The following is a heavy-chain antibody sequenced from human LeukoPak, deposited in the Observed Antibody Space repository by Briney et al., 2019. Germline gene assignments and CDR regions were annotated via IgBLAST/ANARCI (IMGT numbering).Heavy chain of an antibody. CDR1: GGTFSNYA. Sequence: SVKVSCKPSGGTFSNYAISWVRQAPGQGLEWMGGIIPIFGTANYAQKFQGRVTITTDESTSTAYMELSSLRSEDTAVYYCQLISATTVFDYWGQGTLVTVSS. CDR3: QLISATTVFDY. J-gene: IGHJ4*02. D-gene: IGHD5-24*01. V-gene: IGHV1-69*05. CDR2: IIPIFGTA.